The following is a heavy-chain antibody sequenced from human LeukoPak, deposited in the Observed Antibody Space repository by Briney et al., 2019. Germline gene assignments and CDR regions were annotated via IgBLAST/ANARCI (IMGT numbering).Heavy chain of an antibody. CDR3: ARVDYYDSSGYYHYYNYGMDV. Sequence: ASVKVSCKASGYTFTSYAMHWVRQAPGQRLEWMGWINAGNGNTKYSQKFQGRVTITRDTSASTAYMELSSLRSEDTAVYYCARVDYYDSSGYYHYYNYGMDVWGQGTTVTVSS. CDR2: INAGNGNT. CDR1: GYTFTSYA. J-gene: IGHJ6*02. D-gene: IGHD3-22*01. V-gene: IGHV1-3*01.